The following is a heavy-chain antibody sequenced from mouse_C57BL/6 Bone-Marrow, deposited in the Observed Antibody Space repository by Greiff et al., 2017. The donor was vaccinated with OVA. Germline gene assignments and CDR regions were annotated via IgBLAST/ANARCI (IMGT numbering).Heavy chain of an antibody. CDR1: GFTFSNYW. J-gene: IGHJ4*01. Sequence: EVKLVESGGGLVQPGGSMKLSCVASGFTFSNYWMNWVRQSPEKGLEWVAQIRLKSDNYATHYAESVKGRFTISRDDSKSSVYLQMNNLRAEDTGIYYCTGSGYDYDDAMDYWGQGTSVTVSS. D-gene: IGHD2-4*01. V-gene: IGHV6-3*01. CDR3: TGSGYDYDDAMDY. CDR2: IRLKSDNYAT.